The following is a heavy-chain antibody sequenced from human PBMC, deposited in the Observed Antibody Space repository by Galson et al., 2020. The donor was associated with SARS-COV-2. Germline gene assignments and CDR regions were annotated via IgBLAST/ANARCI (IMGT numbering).Heavy chain of an antibody. CDR1: GGSISSGSYY. CDR3: ARESRLDLYFDY. Sequence: SATLSLTCTVSGGSISSGSYYWSWIRPPAGKGLEWIGRIYANGGTNYNPSLKSRVAISVDTSKNQFSLNLKSVTAADTAVYYCARESRLDLYFDYWGQGALVTVSS. CDR2: IYANGGT. V-gene: IGHV4-61*02. D-gene: IGHD3-3*01. J-gene: IGHJ4*02.